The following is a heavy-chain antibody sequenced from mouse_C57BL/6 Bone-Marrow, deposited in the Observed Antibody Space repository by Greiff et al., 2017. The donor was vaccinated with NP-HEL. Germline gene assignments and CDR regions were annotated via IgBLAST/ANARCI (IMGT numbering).Heavy chain of an antibody. Sequence: QVQLQQPGAELVKPGASVKLSCKASGYTFTSYWMQWVKQRPGQGLEWIGEIDPSASYTNYNQKFKGKATLTVDTSSSTAYMQLSSLTSEDSAVYYWASLTTVVFDDWGKGTTLTVSS. CDR3: ASLTTVVFDD. J-gene: IGHJ2*01. V-gene: IGHV1-50*01. D-gene: IGHD1-1*01. CDR1: GYTFTSYW. CDR2: IDPSASYT.